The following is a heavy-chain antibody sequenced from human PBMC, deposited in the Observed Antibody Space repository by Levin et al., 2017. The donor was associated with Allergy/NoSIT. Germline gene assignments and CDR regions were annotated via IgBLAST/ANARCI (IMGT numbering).Heavy chain of an antibody. D-gene: IGHD1-1*01. CDR2: INHSGST. J-gene: IGHJ4*02. CDR1: GGSFSGYY. CDR3: AREENGYCFDY. V-gene: IGHV4-34*01. Sequence: PSETLSLTCAVYGGSFSGYYWSWIRQPPGKGLEWIGEINHSGSTNYNPSLKSRVTISVDTSKNQFSLKLSSVTAADTAVYYCAREENGYCFDYWGQGTLVTVSS.